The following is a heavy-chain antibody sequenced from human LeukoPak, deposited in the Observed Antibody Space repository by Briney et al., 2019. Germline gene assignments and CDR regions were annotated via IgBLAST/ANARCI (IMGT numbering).Heavy chain of an antibody. V-gene: IGHV3-15*01. J-gene: IGHJ4*02. CDR2: IKSKTDGGTT. CDR3: TTDWEAMVRGVLTAFDY. D-gene: IGHD3-10*01. Sequence: GGSLRLSCAASGFTFSNAWMSWVRQAPGKGLEWVGRIKSKTDGGTTDYTAPVKGRFTISRDDSKNTLYLQMNSLKTEDTAVYYCTTDWEAMVRGVLTAFDYWGQGTLVTVSS. CDR1: GFTFSNAW.